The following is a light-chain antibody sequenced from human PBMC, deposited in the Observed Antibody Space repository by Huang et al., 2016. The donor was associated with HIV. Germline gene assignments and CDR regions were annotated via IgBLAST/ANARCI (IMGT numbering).Light chain of an antibody. CDR3: MQGTHWPPT. CDR1: HGLVYGDGNTY. CDR2: KVS. J-gene: IGKJ4*01. Sequence: DVVMTQSPLSLPVSLRQSAAISCRSSHGLVYGDGNTYLNWFHQRPGQSPRRLIYKVSTRDSGVTDRFSGSGSGTDFTLKISRVEAEDVGVYYCMQGTHWPPTFGGGTKVEIK. V-gene: IGKV2-30*01.